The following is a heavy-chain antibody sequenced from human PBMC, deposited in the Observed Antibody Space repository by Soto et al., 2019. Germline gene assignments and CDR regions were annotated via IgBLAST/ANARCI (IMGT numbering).Heavy chain of an antibody. Sequence: QVQLVESGGGLVKPGGSLRLSCAASGIIFSDYMSWVRQAPGKGLEWLSYISGSGRTIYSADSVKGRITISSNNATNSPPLQMNNLRAEDAAIYYCARLPFPWGWFDPWGQGTLVTVSS. CDR3: ARLPFPWGWFDP. CDR1: GIIFSDY. J-gene: IGHJ5*02. D-gene: IGHD3-16*01. V-gene: IGHV3-11*01. CDR2: ISGSGRTI.